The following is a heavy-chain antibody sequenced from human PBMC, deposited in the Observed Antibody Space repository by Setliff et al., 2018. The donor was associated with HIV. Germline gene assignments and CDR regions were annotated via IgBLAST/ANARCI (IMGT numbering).Heavy chain of an antibody. J-gene: IGHJ5*02. V-gene: IGHV3-23*01. D-gene: IGHD3-9*01. CDR1: GFTFSSYA. Sequence: GESLKISCAASGFTFSSYAMSWVRQAPGKGLEWVSAISGSGGSTYYADSVKGRFTISRDNSKNTLYLQMNSLRAEDTAVYYCARDNGRYFDRGWFDPWGQGALVTVSS. CDR3: ARDNGRYFDRGWFDP. CDR2: ISGSGGST.